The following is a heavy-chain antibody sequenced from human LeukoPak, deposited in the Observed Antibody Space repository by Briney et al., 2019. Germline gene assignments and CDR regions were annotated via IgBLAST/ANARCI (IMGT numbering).Heavy chain of an antibody. J-gene: IGHJ4*02. D-gene: IGHD3-22*01. Sequence: QPGRSLRLSCAASGFTFSSYGMHWVRQAPGKGLEWVAVIWYDGSNKYYADYVKGRFTIYRDNSKNTLYLQMNSLRAEDTAVYYCAKIPGYYYDSSGYYSPERNFDYWGQGTLVTVSS. CDR3: AKIPGYYYDSSGYYSPERNFDY. CDR1: GFTFSSYG. CDR2: IWYDGSNK. V-gene: IGHV3-33*06.